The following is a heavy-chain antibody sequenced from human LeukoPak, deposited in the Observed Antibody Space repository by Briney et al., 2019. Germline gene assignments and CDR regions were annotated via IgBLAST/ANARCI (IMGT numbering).Heavy chain of an antibody. CDR3: ARVRGLNYFDY. J-gene: IGHJ4*02. Sequence: SETLSLTCTVSGGSISSYYWSWIRQPAGKGLEWIGYIYYSGSTNYNPSRQSRVTISVDTSKNQFSLKLSSVTAADTAVYYCARVRGLNYFDYWGQGTLVTVSS. D-gene: IGHD1-26*01. V-gene: IGHV4-59*01. CDR2: IYYSGST. CDR1: GGSISSYY.